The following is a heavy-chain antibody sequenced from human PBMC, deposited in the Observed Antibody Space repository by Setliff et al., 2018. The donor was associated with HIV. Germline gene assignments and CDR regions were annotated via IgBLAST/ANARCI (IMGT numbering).Heavy chain of an antibody. V-gene: IGHV4-38-2*01. D-gene: IGHD2-21*02. Sequence: SETLSLTCAVSGNSISADSYWGWIRQPPGNRLEYIGNIHYGGTTYYNPSLKSRVTISLDTSKSQFSLELSSLRSEDTAVYYCAAGYCGGDCYSRQSYFDYWGQGTLVTVSS. CDR1: GNSISADSY. CDR2: IHYGGTT. J-gene: IGHJ4*02. CDR3: AAGYCGGDCYSRQSYFDY.